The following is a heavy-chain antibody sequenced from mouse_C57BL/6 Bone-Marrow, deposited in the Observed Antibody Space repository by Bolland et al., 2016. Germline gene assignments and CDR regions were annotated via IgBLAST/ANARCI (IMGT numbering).Heavy chain of an antibody. CDR2: DPNSGGT. V-gene: IGHV1-72*01. CDR3: ARSGNYYAMDY. Sequence: DPNSGGTKYNEKFKSKATLTVDKPYSTAYMQLSSLTSEDSAVYYCARSGNYYAMDYWGQGTS. J-gene: IGHJ4*01.